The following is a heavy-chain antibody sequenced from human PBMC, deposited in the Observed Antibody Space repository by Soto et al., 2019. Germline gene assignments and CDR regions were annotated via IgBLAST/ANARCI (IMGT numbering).Heavy chain of an antibody. CDR1: GGTFSSYS. Sequence: QVQLVQSGAEVKEPGSSVKVSCKASGGTFSSYSISWVRQAPGQGLEWMGGIIPILGTVQYAQMFQGRLTITADESTSTTYMELSRLKSDDTAVYYCATRVSISGVVISWFDPWGRGTLLTVSS. D-gene: IGHD3-3*01. CDR3: ATRVSISGVVISWFDP. V-gene: IGHV1-69*01. CDR2: IIPILGTV. J-gene: IGHJ5*01.